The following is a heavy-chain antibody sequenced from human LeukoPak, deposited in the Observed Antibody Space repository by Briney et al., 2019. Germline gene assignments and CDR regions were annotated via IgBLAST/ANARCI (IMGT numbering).Heavy chain of an antibody. D-gene: IGHD2-15*01. CDR2: ISYDGSNK. CDR1: GFTFISYA. V-gene: IGHV3-30-3*01. J-gene: IGHJ1*01. CDR3: ARGTCSGGSCYSDSDFQH. Sequence: PGGSLRLSCAASGFTFISYAMHWVRQAPGKGLEWVAVISYDGSNKYYADSVKGRFTISRDNSKNTLYLQMNSLRAEDTAVYYCARGTCSGGSCYSDSDFQHWGQGTLVTVSS.